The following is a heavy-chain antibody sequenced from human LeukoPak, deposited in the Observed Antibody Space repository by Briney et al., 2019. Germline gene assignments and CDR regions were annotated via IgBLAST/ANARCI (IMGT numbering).Heavy chain of an antibody. Sequence: NPSETLSLTCTVSGGSISSSSYYWGWIRQPPGKGLEWIGSIYYSGSTYYNPSLKSRVTISVDTSKNQFSLKLSSVTAADTAVYYCARSSHSYSSGWYETDYFDYWGQGTLVTVSS. CDR1: GGSISSSSYY. J-gene: IGHJ4*02. D-gene: IGHD6-19*01. CDR2: IYYSGST. CDR3: ARSSHSYSSGWYETDYFDY. V-gene: IGHV4-39*01.